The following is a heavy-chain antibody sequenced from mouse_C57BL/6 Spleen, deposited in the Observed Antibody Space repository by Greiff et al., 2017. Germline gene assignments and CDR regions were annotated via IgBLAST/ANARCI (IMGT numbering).Heavy chain of an antibody. Sequence: EVNVVESGEGLVKPGGSLKLSCAASGFTFSSYAMSWVRQTPEKRLEWVAYISSGGDYIYYADTVKGRFTISRDNARNTLYLQMSSLKSEDTAMYYCTRELGGYFDYWGQGTTLTVSS. CDR2: ISSGGDYI. J-gene: IGHJ2*01. V-gene: IGHV5-9-1*02. CDR1: GFTFSSYA. D-gene: IGHD4-1*01. CDR3: TRELGGYFDY.